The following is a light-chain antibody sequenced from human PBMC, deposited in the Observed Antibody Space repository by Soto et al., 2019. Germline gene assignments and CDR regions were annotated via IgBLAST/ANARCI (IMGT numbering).Light chain of an antibody. V-gene: IGKV1-5*03. J-gene: IGKJ1*01. CDR1: QSISSW. CDR2: KAS. Sequence: DIPMTQSPSTLSASAGDRVTITCRASQSISSWLAWYQQKPGKAPKLLIYKASSLESGVPSRFSGSGSGTEFTLTISSLQPDDFASYYCQQYNSYSWTFGQGTKVEIK. CDR3: QQYNSYSWT.